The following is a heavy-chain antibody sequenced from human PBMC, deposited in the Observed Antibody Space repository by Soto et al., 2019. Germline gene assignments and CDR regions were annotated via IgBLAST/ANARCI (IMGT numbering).Heavy chain of an antibody. CDR2: IFYSGAT. Sequence: SETLSLTCTVSGGSVNSGDYYWSWIRQSPGKGLEWIGSIFYSGATYYNPSLRGRITISIATAKNQFSLRLTSVTAADTAVYYCARDWVHERWFDPWGQGTLVPVSS. D-gene: IGHD1-1*01. J-gene: IGHJ5*02. CDR3: ARDWVHERWFDP. CDR1: GGSVNSGDYY. V-gene: IGHV4-30-4*01.